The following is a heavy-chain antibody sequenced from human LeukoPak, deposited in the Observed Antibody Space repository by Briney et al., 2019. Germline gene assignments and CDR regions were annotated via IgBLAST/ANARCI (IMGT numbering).Heavy chain of an antibody. CDR2: ISYDGSDK. CDR3: AREPLAARSFDYDYYMDV. V-gene: IGHV3-30*01. D-gene: IGHD6-6*01. CDR1: GLTFSSYA. Sequence: GGSLRLSCAASGLTFSSYAMHWVRQAPGKGLEWVALISYDGSDKVYADSVKGRFTVSRDNSKQTLYLQLNSLRGDDTAAYYCAREPLAARSFDYDYYMDVWGKGTTVTVSS. J-gene: IGHJ6*03.